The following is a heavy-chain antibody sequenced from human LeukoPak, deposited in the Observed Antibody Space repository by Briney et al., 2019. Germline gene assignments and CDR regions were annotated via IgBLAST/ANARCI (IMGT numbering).Heavy chain of an antibody. Sequence: SETLSLTCTVSGGSISSGVYYWSWIRQHPGKGLEWIGYIYYSGSTYYNPSLKSRVTISVDTSKNQFSLKLSSVTAADTAVYYCARYCSSTSCYFSGMDVWGQGTTVTVSS. CDR1: GGSISSGVYY. CDR2: IYYSGST. J-gene: IGHJ6*02. D-gene: IGHD2-2*01. V-gene: IGHV4-31*03. CDR3: ARYCSSTSCYFSGMDV.